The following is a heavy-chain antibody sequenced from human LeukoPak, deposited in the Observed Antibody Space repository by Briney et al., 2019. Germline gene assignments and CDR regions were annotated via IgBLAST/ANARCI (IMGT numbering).Heavy chain of an antibody. Sequence: GGSLRLSCAASGFTFSSYSMNWVRQAPGKGLEWVSSITGSSSYIYYADLVKGRFTISRDNATNSLYLQINSLRSEDTAVYYCARGLGSSWYSPDYWGQGTLVTVSS. CDR2: ITGSSSYI. J-gene: IGHJ4*02. CDR1: GFTFSSYS. V-gene: IGHV3-21*01. D-gene: IGHD6-13*01. CDR3: ARGLGSSWYSPDY.